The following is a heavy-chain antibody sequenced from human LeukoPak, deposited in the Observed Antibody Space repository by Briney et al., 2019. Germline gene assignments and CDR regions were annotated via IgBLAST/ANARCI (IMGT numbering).Heavy chain of an antibody. Sequence: SETLSLTCTVSSGSVSSYFWSWIRQPAGTGLEWIGRISTSGSTNYNPSLKSRVTMSLDTSKSQFSLKLSSVTAADTAVYYCARGYSSNWYWFDPWGQGTLVTVSS. V-gene: IGHV4-4*07. CDR3: ARGYSSNWYWFDP. CDR1: SGSVSSYF. D-gene: IGHD6-13*01. CDR2: ISTSGST. J-gene: IGHJ5*02.